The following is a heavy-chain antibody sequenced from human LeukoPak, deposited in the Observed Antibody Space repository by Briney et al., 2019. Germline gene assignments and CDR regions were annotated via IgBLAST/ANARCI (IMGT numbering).Heavy chain of an antibody. CDR3: AKDFTGIRGVILDDY. J-gene: IGHJ4*02. D-gene: IGHD3-10*01. Sequence: GGSLRLSCAASGFTFSIYAMSWVRQAPGKGLEWVSSISGGGGSTYHAHSVKGRFTISRDNSKSTLYLQMNNLRAEDTAVYYCAKDFTGIRGVILDDYWGQGTLVTVSS. CDR2: ISGGGGST. V-gene: IGHV3-23*01. CDR1: GFTFSIYA.